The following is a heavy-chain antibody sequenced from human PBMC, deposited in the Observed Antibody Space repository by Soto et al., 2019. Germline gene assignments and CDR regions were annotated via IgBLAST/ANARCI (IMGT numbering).Heavy chain of an antibody. D-gene: IGHD1-26*01. CDR2: VEVENDDR. V-gene: IGHV1-69-2*01. CDR1: GITFSDLH. Sequence: EVLLQQSGAEAREPGGVVKMSCAVSGITFSDLHMHWVKQAPGKGLEWVGLVEVENDDRLYAEKYRGRLNINTDTSRHTSYMELTCLTSDDTAIYFCAAVRGSLGSLSFDYWGQGTPVTVSA. J-gene: IGHJ4*02. CDR3: AAVRGSLGSLSFDY.